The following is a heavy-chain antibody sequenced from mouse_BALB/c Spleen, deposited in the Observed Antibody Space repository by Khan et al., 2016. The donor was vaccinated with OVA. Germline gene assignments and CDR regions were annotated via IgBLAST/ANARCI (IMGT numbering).Heavy chain of an antibody. CDR3: VRGPRGY. CDR2: IDPANGNT. J-gene: IGHJ2*01. Sequence: VQLQQSGAELVKPGASVKLSCTASGYNIKDTYMHWVKQRPEQGLEGIGRIDPANGNTEYDPKFQGKATITADTLANTAYLQLSSLTSEDTAVYYCVRGPRGYWGQGTTLTVSS. V-gene: IGHV14-3*02. CDR1: GYNIKDTY.